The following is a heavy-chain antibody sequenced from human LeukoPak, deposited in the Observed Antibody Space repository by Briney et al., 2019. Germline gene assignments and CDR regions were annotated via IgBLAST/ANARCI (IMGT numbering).Heavy chain of an antibody. V-gene: IGHV4-4*08. Sequence: SETLSLTCAVYGGSFNGYYWNWIRQPPGKGLEWIGRIYTSGSTNYNPSLKSRVTISVDTSKNQFSLKLSSVTAADTAVYYCARGGFEVVVPVSFDPWGQGTLVTVSS. CDR3: ARGGFEVVVPVSFDP. D-gene: IGHD2-2*01. CDR1: GGSFNGYY. J-gene: IGHJ5*02. CDR2: IYTSGST.